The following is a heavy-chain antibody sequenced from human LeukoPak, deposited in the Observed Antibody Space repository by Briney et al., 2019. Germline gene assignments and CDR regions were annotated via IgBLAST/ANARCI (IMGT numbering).Heavy chain of an antibody. D-gene: IGHD6-13*01. CDR2: ISSTGGAT. CDR3: AKDHVNAGRLDY. CDR1: GITFSSYG. J-gene: IGHJ4*02. V-gene: IGHV3-23*01. Sequence: PGGSLRLSCAASGITFSSYGMSWVRQAPGKGLEWVSSISSTGGATYYADSVKGRFTISRDNSKNTLYLQMNSLRAEDTALYYCAKDHVNAGRLDYWGQGTPVTVS.